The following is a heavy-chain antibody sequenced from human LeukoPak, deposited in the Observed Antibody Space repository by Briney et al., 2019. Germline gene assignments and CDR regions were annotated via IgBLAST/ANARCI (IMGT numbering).Heavy chain of an antibody. J-gene: IGHJ4*02. CDR1: GYTFTGYY. D-gene: IGHD3-9*01. Sequence: ASVKVSCKTSGYTFTGYYIHWVRQAPGQGLQWLGWINPNSGGTNYAQNFQGRVTMTRDTSISTAYMELSRLRSDDTAVYYCAKEDYDVLTGYYQTNFDYWGQGTLVTVSS. CDR3: AKEDYDVLTGYYQTNFDY. V-gene: IGHV1-2*02. CDR2: INPNSGGT.